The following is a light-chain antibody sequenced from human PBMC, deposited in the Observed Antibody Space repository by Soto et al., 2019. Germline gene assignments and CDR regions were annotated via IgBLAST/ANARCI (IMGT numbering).Light chain of an antibody. J-gene: IGLJ1*01. CDR1: RRDITYNKY. V-gene: IGLV2-8*01. CDR3: NSYVGSNNYV. Sequence: QSVLTQPASLSGSPGQSITISCTGTRRDITYNKYVSWFQQHPGKAPKVLIYEVNKRPSGVPDRFSGSKSGNTASLTVSGLQADDEADYYCNSYVGSNNYVFGTGTKVTVL. CDR2: EVN.